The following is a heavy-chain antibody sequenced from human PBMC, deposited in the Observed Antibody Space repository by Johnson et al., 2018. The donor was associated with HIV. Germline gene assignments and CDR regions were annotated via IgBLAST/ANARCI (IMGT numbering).Heavy chain of an antibody. V-gene: IGHV3-30*04. CDR2: ISYDGSNK. Sequence: VQLVESGGGVVQPGRSLRLSCAASGFTFSSYAMHWVRQAPGKGLEWVVVISYDGSNKYYPDSVKGRFTISRDNSKNTLYLQMNSLRAEDTAVYYCARDRSWIQLWFDAFDIWGQGTMVTVSS. J-gene: IGHJ3*02. CDR1: GFTFSSYA. CDR3: ARDRSWIQLWFDAFDI. D-gene: IGHD5-18*01.